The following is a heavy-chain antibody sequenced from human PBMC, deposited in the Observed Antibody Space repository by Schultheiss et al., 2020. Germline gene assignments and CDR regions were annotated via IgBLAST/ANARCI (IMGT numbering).Heavy chain of an antibody. Sequence: GESLKISCAASGFTVSSNYMSWVRQATGKGLEWVSAIGTAGDTYYPGSVKGRFTVSRENAKNSLYLQMNSLRAGDTAVYYCADPPTGVDYWGRGTLVTVSS. V-gene: IGHV3-13*04. CDR1: GFTVSSNY. J-gene: IGHJ4*02. D-gene: IGHD7-27*01. CDR3: ADPPTGVDY. CDR2: IGTAGDT.